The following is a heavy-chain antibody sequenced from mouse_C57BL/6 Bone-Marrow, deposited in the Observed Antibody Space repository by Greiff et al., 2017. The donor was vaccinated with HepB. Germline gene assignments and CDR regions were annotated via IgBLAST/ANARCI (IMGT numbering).Heavy chain of an antibody. Sequence: QVQLQQSGAELVKPGASVKISCKASGYAFSSYWMNWVKQRPGKGLEWIGQIYPGDGDTNYNGKFKGKDTLTADKSSSTAYMQLSSLTSEDSAVYFCARGGPLRGYDIGFAYWGQGTLVTVSA. CDR2: IYPGDGDT. J-gene: IGHJ3*01. D-gene: IGHD2-2*01. CDR3: ARGGPLRGYDIGFAY. CDR1: GYAFSSYW. V-gene: IGHV1-80*01.